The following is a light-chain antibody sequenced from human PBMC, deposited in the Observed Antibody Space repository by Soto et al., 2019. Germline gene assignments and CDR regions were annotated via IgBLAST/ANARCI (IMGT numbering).Light chain of an antibody. CDR3: QSYDATNPV. Sequence: NFMLTQPHSVSESPGKTVIISCTRSSGSIASNYEQWYQQRPGSSPTTVIYEDNQRPSGVPDRFSGSIDSSSNSASLTISGLETEDEADYYCQSYDATNPVFGGGTKLTVL. J-gene: IGLJ3*02. V-gene: IGLV6-57*01. CDR1: SGSIASNY. CDR2: EDN.